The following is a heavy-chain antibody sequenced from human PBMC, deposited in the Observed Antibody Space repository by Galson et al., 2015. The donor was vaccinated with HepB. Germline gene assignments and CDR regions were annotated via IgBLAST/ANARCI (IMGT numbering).Heavy chain of an antibody. CDR1: GFTFSSYA. CDR2: ISGSGGST. D-gene: IGHD3-3*01. V-gene: IGHV3-23*01. J-gene: IGHJ4*02. CDR3: AKLEVRGYDFWSGYYTNGDIDY. Sequence: LRLSCAASGFTFSSYAMSWVRQAPGKGLEWVSAISGSGGSTYYADSVKGRFTISRDNSKNTLYLQMNSLRAEDTAVYYCAKLEVRGYDFWSGYYTNGDIDYWGQGTLVTVSS.